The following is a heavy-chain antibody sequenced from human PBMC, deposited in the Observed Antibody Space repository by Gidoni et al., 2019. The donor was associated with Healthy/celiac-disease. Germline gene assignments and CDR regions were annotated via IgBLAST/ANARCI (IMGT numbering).Heavy chain of an antibody. Sequence: EVQLLESGGGLVQPGGSLRLSCAASGFTFSSYAMRWVRQAPGKGLEWVSSISGSGGSTYYADSVKGRFTISRDNSKNTLYLQMNSLRAEDTAVYYCAKVELPTYGMDVWGQGTTVTVSS. CDR2: ISGSGGST. V-gene: IGHV3-23*01. CDR1: GFTFSSYA. CDR3: AKVELPTYGMDV. J-gene: IGHJ6*02. D-gene: IGHD3-10*01.